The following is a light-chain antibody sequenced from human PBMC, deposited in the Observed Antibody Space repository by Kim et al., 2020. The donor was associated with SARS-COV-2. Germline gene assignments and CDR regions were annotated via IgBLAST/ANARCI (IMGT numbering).Light chain of an antibody. Sequence: LSLGERATITCRASQSISTRLAWYQQKPGKAPRLLIYDEYRMAGGIPTRFSGSISGTDFTLTISGLEPDDFAIYYCQQNSDWPPTFGGGTKVDIK. CDR2: DEY. CDR3: QQNSDWPPT. J-gene: IGKJ4*02. V-gene: IGKV3-11*01. CDR1: QSISTR.